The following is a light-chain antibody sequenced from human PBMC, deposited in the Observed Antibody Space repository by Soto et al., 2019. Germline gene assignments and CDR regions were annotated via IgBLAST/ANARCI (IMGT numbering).Light chain of an antibody. CDR3: GTWDNSLSAVV. J-gene: IGLJ2*01. Sequence: QSVLTQPRSVSAAPGQKVTISCSGISSNIGNNYVSWYQHLPGTAPKLLIYDNNKRPSGIPDRFSGSKSGTSATLGITGLQTGDEADYYCGTWDNSLSAVVFGGGTKLTVL. CDR1: SSNIGNNY. CDR2: DNN. V-gene: IGLV1-51*01.